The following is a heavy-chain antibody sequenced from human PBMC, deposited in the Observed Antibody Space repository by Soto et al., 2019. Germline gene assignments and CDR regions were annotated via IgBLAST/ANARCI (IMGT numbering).Heavy chain of an antibody. Sequence: EMQLLESGGDLVQPGRSLRLSCAASGFSFGDYAMNWVRQAPGKGLEYVSTISGSGVTTYYTDSMQGRFTISRDNSKNNLYLQMNSLRVEDTAVYDYAQQRGHIGIVGAFDFWGQGTMVTVSS. D-gene: IGHD3-22*01. CDR2: ISGSGVTT. J-gene: IGHJ3*01. V-gene: IGHV3-23*01. CDR1: GFSFGDYA. CDR3: AQQRGHIGIVGAFDF.